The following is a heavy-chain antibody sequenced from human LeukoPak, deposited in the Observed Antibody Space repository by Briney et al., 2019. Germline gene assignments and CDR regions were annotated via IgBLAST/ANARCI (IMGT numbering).Heavy chain of an antibody. CDR2: ISGSGGST. CDR3: AKDKPAIVVVNGWDDAFDI. Sequence: GGSLRLSCAASGFTFSSYAMSWVRQAPGKGLEWVSAISGSGGSTYYADSVKGRFTISRDNSKNTLYLQMNSLRAEDTAVYYCAKDKPAIVVVNGWDDAFDIWGQGTMVTVSS. V-gene: IGHV3-23*01. J-gene: IGHJ3*02. D-gene: IGHD3-22*01. CDR1: GFTFSSYA.